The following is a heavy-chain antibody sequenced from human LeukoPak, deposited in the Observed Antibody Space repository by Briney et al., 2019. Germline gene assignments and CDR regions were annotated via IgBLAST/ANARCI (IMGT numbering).Heavy chain of an antibody. V-gene: IGHV4-61*08. D-gene: IGHD2-15*01. CDR2: IYYSGST. CDR1: GGSISSGGYY. J-gene: IGHJ4*02. Sequence: SQTLSLTCTVSGGSISSGGYYWSWIRQPPGKGLEWIGYIYYSGSTNYNPSLKSRVTISVDTSKNQFSLKLSSVTAADTAVYFCARADQFCSGGSCYFPFDYWGQGTLVTVSS. CDR3: ARADQFCSGGSCYFPFDY.